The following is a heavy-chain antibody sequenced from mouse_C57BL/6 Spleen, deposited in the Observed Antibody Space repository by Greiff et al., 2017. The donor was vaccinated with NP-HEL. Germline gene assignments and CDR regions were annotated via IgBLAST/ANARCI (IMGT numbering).Heavy chain of an antibody. CDR3: ARDGDYDGAWFAY. CDR2: ISDGGSYT. D-gene: IGHD2-4*01. Sequence: EVQLQQSGGGLVKPGGSLKLSCAASGFTFSSYAMSWVRQTPEKRLEWVATISDGGSYTYYPDNVKGRFTISRDNAKNNLYLQMSHLKSEDTAMYYCARDGDYDGAWFAYWGQGTLVTVSA. CDR1: GFTFSSYA. V-gene: IGHV5-4*01. J-gene: IGHJ3*01.